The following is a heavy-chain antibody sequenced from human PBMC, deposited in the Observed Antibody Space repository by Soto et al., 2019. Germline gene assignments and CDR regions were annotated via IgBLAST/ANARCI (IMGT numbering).Heavy chain of an antibody. CDR1: GFTFDDYT. CDR3: AKDIFYLGELPDYYYGMDV. Sequence: VGSLRLSCAASGFTFDDYTMHWVRQAPGKGLEWVSLISWDGGSTYYADSVKGRFTISRDNSKNSLYLQMKSLRTEDTALYYCAKDIFYLGELPDYYYGMDVWGQGTTVTVSS. J-gene: IGHJ6*02. V-gene: IGHV3-43*01. D-gene: IGHD3-10*01. CDR2: ISWDGGST.